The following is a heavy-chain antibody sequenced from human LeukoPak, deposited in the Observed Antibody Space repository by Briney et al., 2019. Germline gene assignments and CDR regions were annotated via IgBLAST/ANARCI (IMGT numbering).Heavy chain of an antibody. V-gene: IGHV3-21*01. CDR3: ARDPYSGSYGADYYYYMDV. CDR2: ITSGSSHI. CDR1: GFTFSSYN. D-gene: IGHD1-26*01. Sequence: GGSLRLSCAASGFTFSSYNMNWVRQTPGQGLEWASSITSGSSHIYYADSVKGRFTISRDNAKSSLYLQMNSLRAEDTAVYYCARDPYSGSYGADYYYYMDVWGKGTTVTISS. J-gene: IGHJ6*03.